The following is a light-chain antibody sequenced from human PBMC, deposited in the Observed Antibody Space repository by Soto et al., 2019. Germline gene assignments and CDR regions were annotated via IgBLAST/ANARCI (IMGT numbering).Light chain of an antibody. CDR1: QGIRND. Sequence: AIQMTQSRACLSASVGDRVIITCRAIQGIRNDLGWYQQKPGKAPKLLIYAASSLQSGVPSRFSGSGSGTDITLTISSLQPEDFATYYCLQDYNYPLTFGGGTKVEIK. CDR3: LQDYNYPLT. J-gene: IGKJ4*01. V-gene: IGKV1-6*01. CDR2: AAS.